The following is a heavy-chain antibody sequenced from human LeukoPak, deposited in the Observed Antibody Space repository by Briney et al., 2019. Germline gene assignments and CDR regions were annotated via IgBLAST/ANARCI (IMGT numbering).Heavy chain of an antibody. V-gene: IGHV4-59*01. Sequence: SETLSLTCTVSGGSISSYYWSWIRQPPGKGLEWIGYIYYSGSTNYNPSLKSRVTISVDTSKNQFSLKLSSVTAADAAVYYCARGTYYDFWSGYLFAFDIWGQGTMVTVSS. CDR2: IYYSGST. CDR3: ARGTYYDFWSGYLFAFDI. CDR1: GGSISSYY. D-gene: IGHD3-3*01. J-gene: IGHJ3*02.